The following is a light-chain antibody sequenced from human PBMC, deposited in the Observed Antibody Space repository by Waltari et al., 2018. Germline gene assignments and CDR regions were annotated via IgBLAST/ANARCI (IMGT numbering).Light chain of an antibody. V-gene: IGKV1-5*03. CDR2: KAS. CDR3: QHYSNYPET. CDR1: QSISSW. J-gene: IGKJ1*01. Sequence: DIQMTQYPSTLSASEGERVNITCRASQSISSWLAWYQQKPGKAPKLLIYKASRLESGVTSRFSGSGSGTEFTLTISSLQPDDFATYYCQHYSNYPETFGQGTKVEI.